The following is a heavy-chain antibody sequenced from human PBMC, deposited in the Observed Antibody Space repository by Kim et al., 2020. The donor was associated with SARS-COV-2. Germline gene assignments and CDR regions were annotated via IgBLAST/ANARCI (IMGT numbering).Heavy chain of an antibody. J-gene: IGHJ6*02. V-gene: IGHV5-10-1*01. CDR2: IDPSDSYT. CDR3: ARLMRGSYYKYYYYGMDV. CDR1: GYSFTSYW. Sequence: GESLKISCKGSGYSFTSYWISWVRQMPGKGLEWMGRIDPSDSYTNYSPSFQGHVTISADKSISTAYLQWSSLKASDTAMYYCARLMRGSYYKYYYYGMDVWGQGTTVTVSS. D-gene: IGHD1-26*01.